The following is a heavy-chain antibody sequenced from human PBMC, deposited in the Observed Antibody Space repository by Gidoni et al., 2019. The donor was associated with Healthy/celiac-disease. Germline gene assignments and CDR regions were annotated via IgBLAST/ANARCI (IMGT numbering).Heavy chain of an antibody. J-gene: IGHJ2*01. CDR2: IYYSGST. Sequence: QLQLQESGPGLVKPSETLSLTCHVSCGSFSSSSHYWGWIRQPPGKGLEWIGSIYYSGSTYYNPSHKSRVTISVDTSKNQFSLKLSSVTAADTAVYYCTRRMSTVTTSRWYFDLWDRGTLVTVSS. D-gene: IGHD4-17*01. CDR1: CGSFSSSSHY. V-gene: IGHV4-39*01. CDR3: TRRMSTVTTSRWYFDL.